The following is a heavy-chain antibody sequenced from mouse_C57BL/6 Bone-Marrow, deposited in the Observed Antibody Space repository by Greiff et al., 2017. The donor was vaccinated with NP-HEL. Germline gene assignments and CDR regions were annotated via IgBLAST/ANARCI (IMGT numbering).Heavy chain of an antibody. CDR1: GYTFTSYW. V-gene: IGHV1-50*01. CDR2: IDPSDSYT. CDR3: ARVSGHYLDY. J-gene: IGHJ2*01. Sequence: VQLQQPGAELVKPGASVKLSCKASGYTFTSYWMQWVKQRPGQGLEWIGEIDPSDSYTNYNQKFKGKATLTVDTSSSTAYMQLSSLTSEDSAVYYCARVSGHYLDYWGQGTTLTVSS.